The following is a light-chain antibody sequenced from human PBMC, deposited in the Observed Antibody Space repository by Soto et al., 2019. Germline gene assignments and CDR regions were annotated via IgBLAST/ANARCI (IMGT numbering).Light chain of an antibody. J-gene: IGKJ3*01. CDR2: GAS. Sequence: EIVMTQSPATLSVSPGERATLSCSASQSVSSNLAWYQQKPGQAPRLRIYGASTRATGIPARFSGSGSGTELTLTISSLQSEDFAVYYCQQYNNWPFTFGPGTKVDIK. CDR1: QSVSSN. CDR3: QQYNNWPFT. V-gene: IGKV3-15*01.